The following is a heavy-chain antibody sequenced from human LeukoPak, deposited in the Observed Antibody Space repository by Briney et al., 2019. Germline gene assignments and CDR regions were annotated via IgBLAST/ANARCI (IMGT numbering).Heavy chain of an antibody. CDR1: GGSVTTGRYY. CDR2: ISYRGTT. D-gene: IGHD2-15*01. V-gene: IGHV4-61*01. Sequence: SETLSLTCTVSGGSVTTGRYYWSWIRQSPGEGLEWIGYISYRGTTNYNPSLKSRVTISVDTSKNQFSLKLSSVTAADTAVYYCARGPDIVSGVDYWGQGTLVTVSS. CDR3: ARGPDIVSGVDY. J-gene: IGHJ4*02.